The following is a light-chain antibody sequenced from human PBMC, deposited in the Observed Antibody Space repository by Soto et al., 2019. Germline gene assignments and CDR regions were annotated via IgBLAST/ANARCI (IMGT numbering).Light chain of an antibody. Sequence: EIVMTQSPATLSVSPGERASLSCRASQSVSTNLACYQQKPAQAPRLLIDGASTRASGIPARFSGGGSGTEFTLTISSLQSADFAVYYCQQYNDWPLTFGGGTKVDIK. CDR3: QQYNDWPLT. CDR2: GAS. V-gene: IGKV3-15*01. CDR1: QSVSTN. J-gene: IGKJ4*01.